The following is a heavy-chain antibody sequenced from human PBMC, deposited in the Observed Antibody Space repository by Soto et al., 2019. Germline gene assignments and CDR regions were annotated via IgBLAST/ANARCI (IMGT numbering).Heavy chain of an antibody. J-gene: IGHJ4*02. D-gene: IGHD3-22*01. CDR2: ISGSGIST. CDR3: AKNSESSAYSSFDY. Sequence: GGSLRLPCPASGFTFEDYRLSWVRQAPGKGLEWVSGISGSGISTYYADSVKGRFTISRDNSKNTLYLQMNSLRAEDTAVYYCAKNSESSAYSSFDYWGQGTLVTVSS. CDR1: GFTFEDYR. V-gene: IGHV3-23*01.